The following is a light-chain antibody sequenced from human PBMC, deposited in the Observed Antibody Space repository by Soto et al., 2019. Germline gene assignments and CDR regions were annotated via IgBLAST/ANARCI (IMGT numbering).Light chain of an antibody. V-gene: IGLV1-44*01. CDR3: AAWDDSLTDYV. CDR2: GNS. Sequence: QSALTQAASVSGTEGQKVTLSCTGNSNDVGSYAVGWYQQISHGAPKTVMFGNSLPSGVPDRFSGSKSGTSASLAISGLQSEDEADYYCAAWDDSLTDYVFGTGTKVTVL. CDR1: SNDVGSYA. J-gene: IGLJ1*01.